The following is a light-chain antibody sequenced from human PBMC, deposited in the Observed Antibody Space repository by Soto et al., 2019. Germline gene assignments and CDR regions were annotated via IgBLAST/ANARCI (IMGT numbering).Light chain of an antibody. Sequence: QSALTQPASLSGSPGQSITISCTGTSSDIGAYDYVSWFQQHPGKAPKLMISEVNNRPSGVSNRFSGSKSGNTAYLTISGLQPEDEADYYCSSFTSNRIYVFGPGTKLTVL. J-gene: IGLJ1*01. CDR2: EVN. V-gene: IGLV2-14*01. CDR1: SSDIGAYDY. CDR3: SSFTSNRIYV.